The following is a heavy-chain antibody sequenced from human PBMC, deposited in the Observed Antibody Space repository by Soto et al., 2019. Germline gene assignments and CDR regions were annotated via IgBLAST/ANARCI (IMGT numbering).Heavy chain of an antibody. D-gene: IGHD2-2*01. CDR2: ISGSGGST. J-gene: IGHJ4*02. Sequence: GGSLRLSCAASGFTFSSYAMSWVRQAPGKGLEWVSAISGSGGSTYYADSVKGRFTISRDNSKNTLYLQMNSLRAEDTAVYYGAKGRYQLPRGIDYWGQGTLVTVSS. CDR3: AKGRYQLPRGIDY. V-gene: IGHV3-23*01. CDR1: GFTFSSYA.